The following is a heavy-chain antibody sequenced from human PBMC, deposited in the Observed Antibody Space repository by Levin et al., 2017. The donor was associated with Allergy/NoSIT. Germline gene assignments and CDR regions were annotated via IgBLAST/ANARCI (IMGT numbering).Heavy chain of an antibody. CDR1: GFTFSSYV. CDR2: VSNDGNSK. Sequence: GGSLRLSCAASGFTFSSYVMHWVRQAPGKGLEWVSAVSNDGNSKYYADSVKGRFTISRDNSKNTLFLQMNSLRVEDTAVFYCALEKHSSGRAGDFDYWGPGTLVTVSS. D-gene: IGHD3-22*01. V-gene: IGHV3-30-3*01. J-gene: IGHJ4*02. CDR3: ALEKHSSGRAGDFDY.